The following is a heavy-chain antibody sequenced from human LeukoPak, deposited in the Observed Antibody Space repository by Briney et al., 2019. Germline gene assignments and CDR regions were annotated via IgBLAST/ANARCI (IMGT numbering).Heavy chain of an antibody. CDR3: ARESPTNGVFGWFDP. J-gene: IGHJ5*02. CDR2: IIPIFGTA. Sequence: ASVKVSCKASGGTFSSYAISWVRQAPGQGLEWVGGIIPIFGTANYAQKFQGRVTITADESTSTAYMELSSLRSEDTAVYYCARESPTNGVFGWFDPWGQGTLVTVSS. CDR1: GGTFSSYA. V-gene: IGHV1-69*01. D-gene: IGHD2-8*01.